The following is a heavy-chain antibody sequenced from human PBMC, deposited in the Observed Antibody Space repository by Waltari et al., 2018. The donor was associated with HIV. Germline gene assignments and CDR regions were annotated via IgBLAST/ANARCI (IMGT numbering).Heavy chain of an antibody. J-gene: IGHJ6*02. CDR1: GFTFSSYA. Sequence: EVQLLASGGGLVQPGGSLRLSCSASGFTFSSYAMSWVGQAPGKGLEWVSCISGRGGSTYYADSVKGRFTISRDNSKNTLYLQMNSLRAEDTAVYYCAKDPMDIVATINYYGMDVWGQGTTVTVSS. V-gene: IGHV3-23*01. CDR2: ISGRGGST. D-gene: IGHD5-12*01. CDR3: AKDPMDIVATINYYGMDV.